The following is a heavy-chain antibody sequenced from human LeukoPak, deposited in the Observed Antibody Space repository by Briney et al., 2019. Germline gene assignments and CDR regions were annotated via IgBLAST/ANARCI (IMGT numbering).Heavy chain of an antibody. CDR3: ARPYSSNWYDAFHI. V-gene: IGHV4-59*01. J-gene: IGHJ3*02. Sequence: SETLSLTCTVFGGPISSYYWNWIRQPPGKGLEWIGYVSYRGTTNYNPSLKSRVTISVDTSKNQFSLKLGSVTAADTAVYYCARPYSSNWYDAFHIWGQGTMVTVSS. CDR2: VSYRGTT. D-gene: IGHD6-13*01. CDR1: GGPISSYY.